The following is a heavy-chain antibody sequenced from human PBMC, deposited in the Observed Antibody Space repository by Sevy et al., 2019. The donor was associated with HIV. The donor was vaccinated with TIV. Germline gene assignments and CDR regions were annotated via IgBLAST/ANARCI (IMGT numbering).Heavy chain of an antibody. CDR1: GFTFSSYA. Sequence: GGSLRLSCAASGFTFSSYAMSWVRQAPGKGLEWVSAISGSGGSTYYADSVKGRFTISRDNSKNTLYLQMNSLRAEDTAVYYCAKGNDDILTGYPRGPLGYWGQGTLVTVSS. CDR2: ISGSGGST. V-gene: IGHV3-23*01. D-gene: IGHD3-9*01. J-gene: IGHJ4*02. CDR3: AKGNDDILTGYPRGPLGY.